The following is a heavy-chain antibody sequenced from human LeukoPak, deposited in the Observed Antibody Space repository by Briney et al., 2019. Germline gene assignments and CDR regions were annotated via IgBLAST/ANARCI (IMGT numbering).Heavy chain of an antibody. Sequence: GGSLRLSCAASGFIVSNNYMSWVRQAPGKGLEWVSLINAGGSTYYADSAKGRFTISTDSSKNTLYLQMNSLRAEDTAIYYCARDVGFGELYPFDYWGQGTLVTVSS. CDR2: INAGGST. CDR1: GFIVSNNY. D-gene: IGHD3-10*01. J-gene: IGHJ4*02. CDR3: ARDVGFGELYPFDY. V-gene: IGHV3-53*01.